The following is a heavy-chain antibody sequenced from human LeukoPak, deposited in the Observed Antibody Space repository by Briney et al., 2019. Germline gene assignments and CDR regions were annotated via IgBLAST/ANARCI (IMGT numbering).Heavy chain of an antibody. Sequence: GASVKVSCKASGYTFTSYDINWVRQATGQGLEWMGWMNPNSGNTGYAQKFQGRVTMTRDTSISTAYMELSRLRSDDTAVYYCARAPTVTTDYWGQGTLVTVSS. D-gene: IGHD4-17*01. CDR1: GYTFTSYD. V-gene: IGHV1-8*01. J-gene: IGHJ4*02. CDR2: MNPNSGNT. CDR3: ARAPTVTTDY.